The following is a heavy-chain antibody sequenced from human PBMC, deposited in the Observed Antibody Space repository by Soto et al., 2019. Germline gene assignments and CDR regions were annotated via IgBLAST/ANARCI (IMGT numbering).Heavy chain of an antibody. J-gene: IGHJ6*02. CDR3: AKDVVVGATTGLGDYYYYYGMDV. V-gene: IGHV3-30*18. Sequence: GGSLRLSCAASGFTFSSYGMHWVRQAPGKGLEWVAVISYDGSNKYYADSVKGRFTISRDNSKNTLYLQMNSLRAEDTAVFYCAKDVVVGATTGLGDYYYYYGMDVWGQGTTVTVSS. D-gene: IGHD1-26*01. CDR2: ISYDGSNK. CDR1: GFTFSSYG.